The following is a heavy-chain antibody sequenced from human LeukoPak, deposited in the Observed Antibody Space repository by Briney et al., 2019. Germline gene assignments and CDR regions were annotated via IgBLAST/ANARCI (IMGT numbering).Heavy chain of an antibody. CDR3: AKSLDSSSWWGYYYYYYMDV. Sequence: GGSLRLSCAASGFTFSSYGMHWVRQAPGKGLEWVAFIRYDGSNKYYADSVKGRFTISRDNSKNTLYLQMNSLRAEDTAVYYCAKSLDSSSWWGYYYYYYMDVWGKGTTVTVSS. J-gene: IGHJ6*03. D-gene: IGHD6-13*01. CDR2: IRYDGSNK. CDR1: GFTFSSYG. V-gene: IGHV3-30*02.